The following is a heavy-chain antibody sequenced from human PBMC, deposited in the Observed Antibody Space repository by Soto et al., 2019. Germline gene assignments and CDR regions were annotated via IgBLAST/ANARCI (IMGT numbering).Heavy chain of an antibody. Sequence: SETLSLTCTVSGGSISGGVYYWSWIGQHPGKGLEWIGYIYYSGSTYYNPSLKSRVTISVDTSKNQFSLKLSSVTAADTAVYYCARRRSHYYYGMDVWGQGTTVTVSS. CDR3: ARRRSHYYYGMDV. CDR1: GGSISGGVYY. CDR2: IYYSGST. V-gene: IGHV4-31*03. J-gene: IGHJ6*02.